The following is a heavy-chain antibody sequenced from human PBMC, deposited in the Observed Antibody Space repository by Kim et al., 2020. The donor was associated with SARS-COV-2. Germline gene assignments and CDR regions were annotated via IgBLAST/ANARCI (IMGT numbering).Heavy chain of an antibody. CDR1: GGSISSYY. J-gene: IGHJ6*02. Sequence: SETLSLTCTVSGGSISSYYWSWIRQPPGKGLEWIGYIYYSGSTNYNPSLKSRVTISVDTSKNQFSLKLSSVTAADTAVYYCARANPYSSSSLYYYYYGMDVWGQGTTVTVSS. D-gene: IGHD6-6*01. CDR3: ARANPYSSSSLYYYYYGMDV. CDR2: IYYSGST. V-gene: IGHV4-59*01.